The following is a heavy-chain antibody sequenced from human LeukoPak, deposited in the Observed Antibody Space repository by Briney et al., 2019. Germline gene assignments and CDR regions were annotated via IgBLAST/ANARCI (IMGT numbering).Heavy chain of an antibody. CDR3: ARDCSGGSCYGAFDI. J-gene: IGHJ3*02. Sequence: SQTLSLTCTVSGASIRSGDYYWSWIRQPPGKGLERIGYIYDSGSTYYNPSLKSRITISVDTSENRFSLKLSSVTATDTAVYYCARDCSGGSCYGAFDIWGQGTTVTVSS. V-gene: IGHV4-30-4*01. CDR2: IYDSGST. CDR1: GASIRSGDYY. D-gene: IGHD2-15*01.